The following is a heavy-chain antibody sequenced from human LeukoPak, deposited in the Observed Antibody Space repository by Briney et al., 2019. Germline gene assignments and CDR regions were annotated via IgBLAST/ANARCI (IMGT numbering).Heavy chain of an antibody. CDR2: ISGSGGST. J-gene: IGHJ4*02. D-gene: IGHD1-26*01. CDR1: GFTFSSYA. V-gene: IGHV3-23*01. CDR3: AKGVYGGSSGGFYFDY. Sequence: PGGSLRLSCAASGFTFSSYAMSWVRQAPGKGLEWVSAISGSGGSTYYADSVKGRFTISRDNSKNTLYLQMNSLRAEDTAVYYCAKGVYGGSSGGFYFDYWGQGALVTVSS.